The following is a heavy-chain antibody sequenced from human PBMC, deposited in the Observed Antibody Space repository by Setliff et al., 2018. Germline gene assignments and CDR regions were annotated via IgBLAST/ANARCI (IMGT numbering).Heavy chain of an antibody. V-gene: IGHV4-61*02. CDR1: GGSISSGSYY. CDR2: IYVSTGST. CDR3: ARGPNFWSGYYSLRLRWFDP. Sequence: PSETLSLTCTVSGGSISSGSYYWSWIRQPAGKGLEWIGRIYVSTGSTNYSPSLKSRVSISVDTSKNQFSLKLSSVTAADTAVYYCARGPNFWSGYYSLRLRWFDPWGQGTLVTVSS. D-gene: IGHD3-3*01. J-gene: IGHJ5*02.